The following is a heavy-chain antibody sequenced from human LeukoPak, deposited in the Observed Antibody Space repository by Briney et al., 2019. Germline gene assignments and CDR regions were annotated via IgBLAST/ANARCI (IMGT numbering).Heavy chain of an antibody. Sequence: ASVKISCKGSGYSFTSHWIGWVRQMSGKGLEWMGIIYPGNSDTRYSPSFQGQVTISADKSISTAYLQWSSLKASDTAMYYCAKHTSASADYWGQGTLVTVSS. J-gene: IGHJ4*02. D-gene: IGHD2-2*01. CDR1: GYSFTSHW. CDR3: AKHTSASADY. CDR2: IYPGNSDT. V-gene: IGHV5-51*01.